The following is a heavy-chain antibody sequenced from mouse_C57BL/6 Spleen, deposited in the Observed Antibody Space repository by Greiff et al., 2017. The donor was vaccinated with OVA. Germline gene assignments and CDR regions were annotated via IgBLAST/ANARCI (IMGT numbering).Heavy chain of an antibody. J-gene: IGHJ1*03. V-gene: IGHV5-16*01. Sequence: EVKVVESEGGLVQPGSSMKLSCTASGFTFSDYYMAWVRQVPEKGLEWVANINYDGSSTYYLDSLKSRFIISRDNAKNILYLQMSSLKSEDTATYYCAREPDYGSSYGYFDVWGTGTTVTVSS. CDR1: GFTFSDYY. CDR3: AREPDYGSSYGYFDV. CDR2: INYDGSST. D-gene: IGHD1-1*01.